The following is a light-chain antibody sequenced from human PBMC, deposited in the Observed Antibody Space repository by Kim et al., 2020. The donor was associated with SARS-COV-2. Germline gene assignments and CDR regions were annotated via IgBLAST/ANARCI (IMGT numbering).Light chain of an antibody. CDR2: DVT. V-gene: IGLV2-23*02. CDR3: SSYADSPTHVV. CDR1: SGNLPSNDL. Sequence: AVTISCTGSSGNLPSNDLVSWYQPHPGKTPTLIIYDVTKRPSGVSKRFSGSKSGSTASLTISGLQADDEAYYYCSSYADSPTHVVFGGGTQLTVL. J-gene: IGLJ2*01.